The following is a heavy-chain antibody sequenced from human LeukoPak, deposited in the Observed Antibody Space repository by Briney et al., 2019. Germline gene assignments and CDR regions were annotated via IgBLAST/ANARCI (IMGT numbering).Heavy chain of an antibody. D-gene: IGHD1-26*01. J-gene: IGHJ4*02. CDR1: VGSISSSSYY. CDR2: IYYSGST. V-gene: IGHV4-39*07. Sequence: PSETLSLTCTVSVGSISSSSYYWGWIRQPPGKGLEWIGSIYYSGSTYYNPSLKSRVTISVDTSKNQFSLKLSSVTAADTAVYYCARRSQWDNEWEEIDYWGQGTLVTVSS. CDR3: ARRSQWDNEWEEIDY.